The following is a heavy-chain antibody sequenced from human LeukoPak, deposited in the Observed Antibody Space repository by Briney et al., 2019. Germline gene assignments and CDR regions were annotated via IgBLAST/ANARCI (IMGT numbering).Heavy chain of an antibody. J-gene: IGHJ4*02. V-gene: IGHV3-23*01. D-gene: IGHD5-18*01. Sequence: GGSLRLSCAASGFTFSSYAMSWVRQPPGKGLEWVSAISGSGGSTYYADSVKGRFTISRDNSKNTLYLQMNSLRAEDTAVYYCAKSANRYTAMGRFDYWGQGTLVTVSS. CDR3: AKSANRYTAMGRFDY. CDR2: ISGSGGST. CDR1: GFTFSSYA.